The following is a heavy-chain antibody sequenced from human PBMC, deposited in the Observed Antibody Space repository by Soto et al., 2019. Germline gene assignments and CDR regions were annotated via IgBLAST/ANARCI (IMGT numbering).Heavy chain of an antibody. V-gene: IGHV3-48*01. Sequence: EVQLVESGGGLVQPGGSLRLSCAASGFTFSSHSMNWVRRAPGKGLAWVSYISSSTRTIYYADSVKGRFTVSRDNAKNSRYLQMNSLRAEDTAVYYCARDDEMGYFDYWGQGTLVTVSS. CDR3: ARDDEMGYFDY. J-gene: IGHJ4*02. CDR1: GFTFSSHS. D-gene: IGHD3-16*01. CDR2: ISSSTRTI.